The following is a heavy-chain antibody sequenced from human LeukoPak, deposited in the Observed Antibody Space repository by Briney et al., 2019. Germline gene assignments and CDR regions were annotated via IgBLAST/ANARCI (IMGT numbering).Heavy chain of an antibody. J-gene: IGHJ3*02. Sequence: PSETLSLTCTVSGDSIRSYYWTWIRQPPGKGLEWIGYVYYSGSTNYNPSLKSRVTISVDTSTSQFSLKLSSVTAADTAVYYCARRRRIAAAGTDAFDIWGQGTMVTVSS. CDR3: ARRRRIAAAGTDAFDI. D-gene: IGHD6-13*01. CDR2: VYYSGST. V-gene: IGHV4-59*08. CDR1: GDSIRSYY.